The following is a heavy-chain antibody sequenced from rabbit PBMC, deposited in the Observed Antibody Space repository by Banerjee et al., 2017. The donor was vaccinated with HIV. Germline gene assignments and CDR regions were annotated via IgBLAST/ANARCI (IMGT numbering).Heavy chain of an antibody. CDR3: ARDLAGVIGWNFNL. Sequence: GASLTLTCTASGFSFSSSYWICWVRQAPGKGLEWIACIYVDSVANTYYANWAKGRFSISKTSSTTVTLQMTSLTAADTATYFCARDLAGVIGWNFNLWGPGTLVTVS. V-gene: IGHV1S45*01. J-gene: IGHJ4*01. CDR2: IYVDSVANT. CDR1: GFSFSSSYW. D-gene: IGHD4-1*01.